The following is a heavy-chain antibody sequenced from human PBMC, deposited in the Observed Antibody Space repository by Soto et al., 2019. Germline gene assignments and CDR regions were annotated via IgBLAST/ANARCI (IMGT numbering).Heavy chain of an antibody. CDR2: IYYSGTT. D-gene: IGHD6-6*01. V-gene: IGHV4-59*01. CDR3: AVSTGSSQYYFDS. CDR1: GGSISNYY. Sequence: QVQLQASGPGLVKPSETLSLTCTVSGGSISNYYWSWIRQPPGKGLEWIGNIYYSGTTNYNPSLKSRVTLSIDTSKNHFSLNLNSVTAADTAVYYCAVSTGSSQYYFDSWGQGALVTVSS. J-gene: IGHJ4*02.